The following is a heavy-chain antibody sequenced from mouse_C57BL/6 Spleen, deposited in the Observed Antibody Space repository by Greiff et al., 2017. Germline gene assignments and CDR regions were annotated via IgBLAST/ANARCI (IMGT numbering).Heavy chain of an antibody. Sequence: EVQGVEPGGGLVKPGGSLKLSCAASGFTFSSYAMSWVRQTPEKRLEWVATISDGGSYTYYPDNVKGRFTISRDNAKNNLYLQMSHLKSEDTAMYYCASDHYDYDVRAWFAYWGQGTLVTVSA. CDR1: GFTFSSYA. D-gene: IGHD2-4*01. CDR3: ASDHYDYDVRAWFAY. CDR2: ISDGGSYT. J-gene: IGHJ3*01. V-gene: IGHV5-4*01.